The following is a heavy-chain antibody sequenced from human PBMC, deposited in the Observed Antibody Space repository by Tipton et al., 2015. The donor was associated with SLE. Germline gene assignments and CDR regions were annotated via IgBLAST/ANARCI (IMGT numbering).Heavy chain of an antibody. J-gene: IGHJ4*02. CDR2: INPNSGNT. CDR1: GGTFSSYA. CDR3: ARDHESLTGIDSQRLPS. D-gene: IGHD2-8*02. V-gene: IGHV1-2*02. Sequence: QSGAEVKKPGSSVKVSCKASGGTFSSYAISWVRQAPGQGLEWMGWINPNSGNTYFIEKFQGRLTMTRVTSISTAYMELSRLRSDDTAVYFCARDHESLTGIDSQRLPSWGQGTLVTVSS.